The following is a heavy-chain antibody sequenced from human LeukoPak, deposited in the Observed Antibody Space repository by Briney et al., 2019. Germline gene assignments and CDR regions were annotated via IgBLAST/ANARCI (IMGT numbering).Heavy chain of an antibody. CDR3: ARDADTSGSYWYFDL. D-gene: IGHD3-22*01. CDR1: GFTLSYYG. CDR2: IWSDGSNE. V-gene: IGHV3-33*01. J-gene: IGHJ2*01. Sequence: PGGSLRLSCAASGFTLSYYGMHWVRQAPGKGLEWVALIWSDGSNENYADSVKGRFTISRDTSRNTLYLQMHSPRAEDTAVYYCARDADTSGSYWYFDLWGRGTQVTVSS.